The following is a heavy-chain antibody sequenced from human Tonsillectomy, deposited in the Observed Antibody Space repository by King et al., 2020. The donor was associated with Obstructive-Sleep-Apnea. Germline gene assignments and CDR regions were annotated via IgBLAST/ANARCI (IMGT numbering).Heavy chain of an antibody. CDR1: GFTFGDYA. CDR3: SVDYGSGRDAFDI. CDR2: IWSKAYGGTT. Sequence: VQLVESGGGLVQPGRSLRLSCTASGFTFGDYAMSWFRQAPGKGLEWVGFIWSKAYGGTTEYAASVKGRFTISRDDSKSIAYLQMNSLKTEDTAVYYCSVDYGSGRDAFDIWGQGTMVTVSS. J-gene: IGHJ3*02. D-gene: IGHD3-10*01. V-gene: IGHV3-49*03.